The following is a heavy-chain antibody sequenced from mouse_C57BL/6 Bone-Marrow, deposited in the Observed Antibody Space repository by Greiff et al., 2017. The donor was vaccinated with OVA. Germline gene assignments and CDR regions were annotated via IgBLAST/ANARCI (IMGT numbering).Heavy chain of an antibody. J-gene: IGHJ2*01. V-gene: IGHV1-69*01. CDR3: ARLGVTIDY. CDR2: IDPSDSYT. D-gene: IGHD2-2*01. CDR1: GYTFTSYW. Sequence: QVQLKQPGAELVMPGASVKLSCKASGYTFTSYWMHWVKQRPGQGLEWIGEIDPSDSYTNYNQKFKGKSTLTVDKSSSTAYMQLSSLTSEDSAVYYCARLGVTIDYWGQGTTLTVSS.